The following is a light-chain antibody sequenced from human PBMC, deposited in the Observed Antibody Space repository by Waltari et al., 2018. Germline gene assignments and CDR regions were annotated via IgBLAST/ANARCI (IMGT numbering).Light chain of an antibody. Sequence: QSVLTQPPSVSGAPGQRVTISCTGSSSNIGAGYDVHWYQQLPGTAPKILIYVNNNRPAGVPDRFSGSKSGTSASLAITGLQAEDEADYYCQSYDSSLSGSVFGGGTKLTVL. CDR1: SSNIGAGYD. CDR3: QSYDSSLSGSV. CDR2: VNN. J-gene: IGLJ2*01. V-gene: IGLV1-40*01.